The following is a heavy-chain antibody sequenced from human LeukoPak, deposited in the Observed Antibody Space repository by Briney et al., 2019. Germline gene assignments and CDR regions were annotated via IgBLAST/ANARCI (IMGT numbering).Heavy chain of an antibody. Sequence: ASVKVSCKASGYTFTSYYMHWVRQAPGRGLEWMGIINPSGGSTSHAQKFQGRVTMTRDTSTSTVYMELSSLRSEDTAVYYCARVAIFGVVTLDAFDIWGQGTMVTVSS. CDR1: GYTFTSYY. D-gene: IGHD3-3*01. CDR3: ARVAIFGVVTLDAFDI. CDR2: INPSGGST. J-gene: IGHJ3*02. V-gene: IGHV1-46*01.